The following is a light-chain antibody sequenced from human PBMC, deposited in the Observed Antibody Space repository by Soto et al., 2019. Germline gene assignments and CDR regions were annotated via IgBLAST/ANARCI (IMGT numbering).Light chain of an antibody. CDR1: SSNIGAGYD. CDR3: LSYGISLSVSYVV. V-gene: IGLV1-40*01. CDR2: GNS. J-gene: IGLJ2*01. Sequence: QSVLTQPPSVSGAPGQRVTISCTGSSSNIGAGYDVHWYQQLPGTAPKLLIYGNSNRPSGVPDRFSGSKSGTSASLSITGLQSEDEADYYCLSYGISLSVSYVVFGGGTKLTVL.